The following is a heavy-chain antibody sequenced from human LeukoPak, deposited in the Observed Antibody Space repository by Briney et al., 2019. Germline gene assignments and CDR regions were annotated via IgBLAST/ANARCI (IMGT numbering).Heavy chain of an antibody. J-gene: IGHJ4*02. CDR1: GLTFSSYA. Sequence: GGSLRLSCAASGLTFSSYAMHWVRQAPGKGLEWVAVISYDGSNKYYADSVKGRFTISRDNSKNTLYLQMNSLRAEDTAVYYCARAPMITFGGVIVPLPDYWGQGTLVTVSS. CDR3: ARAPMITFGGVIVPLPDY. D-gene: IGHD3-16*02. CDR2: ISYDGSNK. V-gene: IGHV3-30-3*01.